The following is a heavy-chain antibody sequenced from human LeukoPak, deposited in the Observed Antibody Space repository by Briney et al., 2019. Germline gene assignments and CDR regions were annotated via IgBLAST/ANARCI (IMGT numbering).Heavy chain of an antibody. Sequence: ASVKVSCKASGYTFTSYGISWVRQAPGQGLEWMGRISAYNGNTNYAQKLQGRVTMTTDTSTSTAYMELRSLRSDDTAVYYCARDLDTAMDYYYYYYMDVWGKGTTVTVSS. CDR2: ISAYNGNT. J-gene: IGHJ6*03. CDR1: GYTFTSYG. V-gene: IGHV1-18*01. CDR3: ARDLDTAMDYYYYYYMDV. D-gene: IGHD5-18*01.